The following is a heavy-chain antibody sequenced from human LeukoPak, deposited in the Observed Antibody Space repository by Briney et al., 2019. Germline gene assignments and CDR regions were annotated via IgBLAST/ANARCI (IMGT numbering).Heavy chain of an antibody. Sequence: PVGSLRLSCAASGFAFSAYEMNWVRQAPGKGLEWVAYFAGSDTTIYYADSVRGRFTISRDNAKNSLYLQMNSLRAEDTALYYCTTLGYHLDSWGQGTLVTVSS. V-gene: IGHV3-48*03. J-gene: IGHJ4*02. CDR3: TTLGYHLDS. D-gene: IGHD3-22*01. CDR2: FAGSDTTI. CDR1: GFAFSAYE.